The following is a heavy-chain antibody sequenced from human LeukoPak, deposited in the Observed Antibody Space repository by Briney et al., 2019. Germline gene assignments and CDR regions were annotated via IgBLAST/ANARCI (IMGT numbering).Heavy chain of an antibody. CDR1: GFTFSTYW. V-gene: IGHV3-7*01. J-gene: IGHJ6*02. D-gene: IGHD5-12*01. CDR3: ARDSPGYGAYVS. CDR2: IKEDGSRE. Sequence: PGGSLRLSCAASGFTFSTYWMTWVRQAPGKGLEWVANIKEDGSREYYVDSVKGRFTISRDNAKNSLYLQMDSLTAEDTAVYYCARDSPGYGAYVSWGQGTTVTVSS.